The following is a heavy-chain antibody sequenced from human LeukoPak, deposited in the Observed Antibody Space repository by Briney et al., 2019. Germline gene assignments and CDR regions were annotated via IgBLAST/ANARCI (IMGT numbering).Heavy chain of an antibody. D-gene: IGHD2-2*01. V-gene: IGHV1-69*13. CDR3: ARDSNLGYCSSTSCFKRPRERFDP. Sequence: ASVKVSCKASGGTFSSYAISWVRQAPGQGLEWMGGIIPILGTANYAQKFQGRVTITAVESTSTAYMELSSLRSEDTAVYYCARDSNLGYCSSTSCFKRPRERFDPWGQGTLVTVSS. CDR1: GGTFSSYA. CDR2: IIPILGTA. J-gene: IGHJ5*02.